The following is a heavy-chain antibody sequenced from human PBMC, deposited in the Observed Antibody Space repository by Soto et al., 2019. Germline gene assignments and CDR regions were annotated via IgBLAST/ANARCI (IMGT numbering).Heavy chain of an antibody. CDR1: GFTFSSYA. Sequence: GGSLRLSCAASGFTFSSYAMSWVRQAPGKGLEWVSAISGSGGSTYYADSVKGRFTISRDNSKNTLYLQMNSLRAEDTAVYYCAKDWRVVVPAAMPVCGMDVWGQGTTVTVSS. D-gene: IGHD2-2*01. V-gene: IGHV3-23*01. CDR2: ISGSGGST. J-gene: IGHJ6*02. CDR3: AKDWRVVVPAAMPVCGMDV.